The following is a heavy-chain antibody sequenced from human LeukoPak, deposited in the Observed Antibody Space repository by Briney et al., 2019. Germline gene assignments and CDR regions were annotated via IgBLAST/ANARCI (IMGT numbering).Heavy chain of an antibody. CDR1: GDSFSSSSAA. Sequence: SQTLSLTCAISGDSFSSSSAAWNWLRQSPSRGLEWLGRTYYRTRWYNDYAVSMKSRITINPDTSKNQFSLQLNSLTPEDTAVYYCARDFPSTSWYAMNWFDPWGQGTLVTVAS. J-gene: IGHJ5*02. CDR3: ARDFPSTSWYAMNWFDP. CDR2: TYYRTRWYN. D-gene: IGHD6-13*01. V-gene: IGHV6-1*01.